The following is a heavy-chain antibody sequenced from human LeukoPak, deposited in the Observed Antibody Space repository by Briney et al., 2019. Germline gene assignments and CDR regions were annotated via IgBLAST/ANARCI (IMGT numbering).Heavy chain of an antibody. J-gene: IGHJ3*01. Sequence: GGSLRLSCAASGFTFSSYGMHWVRQAPGKGLEWVANIKQDGSEKDYVDSVKGRFTISRDNAKNSLYLQMNSLRAEDTAVYYCAKVLPPTFQIDAFDVWGQGTMVTVSS. D-gene: IGHD2-15*01. V-gene: IGHV3-7*03. CDR3: AKVLPPTFQIDAFDV. CDR1: GFTFSSYG. CDR2: IKQDGSEK.